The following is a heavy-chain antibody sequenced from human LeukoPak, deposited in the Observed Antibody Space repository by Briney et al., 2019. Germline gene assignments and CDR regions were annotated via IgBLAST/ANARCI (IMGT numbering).Heavy chain of an antibody. V-gene: IGHV3-11*04. D-gene: IGHD6-13*01. CDR1: GFTFSDYY. J-gene: IGHJ4*02. CDR3: ARDYSSSWNENYFDY. CDR2: ISSSGSTI. Sequence: GGSLRLSCAASGFTFSDYYMSWIRQAPGKGLEWASYISSSGSTIYYADSVKGRFTISRDNAKNSLYLQMNSLRAEDTAVYYCARDYSSSWNENYFDYWGQGTLVTVSS.